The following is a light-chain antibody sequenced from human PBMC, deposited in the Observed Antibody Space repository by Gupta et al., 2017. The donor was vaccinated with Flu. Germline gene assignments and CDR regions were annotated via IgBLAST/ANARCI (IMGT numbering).Light chain of an antibody. J-gene: IGLJ3*02. CDR2: DNN. CDR1: SSNIGNNY. V-gene: IGLV1-51*01. CDR3: ATWSSGLSSWV. Sequence: QSVLTQPPSVSAAPGQKVTISCSGSSSNIGNNYVSWYRQLPGAAPKLLIYDNNKRPSGIPDRISGSKSGTSDTLGITELQTGDEADYYCATWSSGLSSWVFGGGTKLTVL.